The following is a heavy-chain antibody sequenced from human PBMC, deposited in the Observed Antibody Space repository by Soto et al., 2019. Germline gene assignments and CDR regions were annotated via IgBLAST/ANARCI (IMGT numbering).Heavy chain of an antibody. Sequence: SETLSLTCTVSGVSISSYYWSWIRQPPGKGLEWIGYIYYSGSTNYNPSLKSRVTISVDTSKNQFSLKLSSVTAADTAVYYCATGYCSSTSCYAFDYWGQGTLVTVSS. CDR2: IYYSGST. D-gene: IGHD2-2*01. V-gene: IGHV4-59*08. J-gene: IGHJ4*02. CDR3: ATGYCSSTSCYAFDY. CDR1: GVSISSYY.